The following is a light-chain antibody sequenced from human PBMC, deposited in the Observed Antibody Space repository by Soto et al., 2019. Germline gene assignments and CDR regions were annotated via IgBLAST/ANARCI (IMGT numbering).Light chain of an antibody. CDR3: QQIYSIPLT. J-gene: IGKJ1*01. CDR2: AGS. Sequence: IQVPISPFSVSATSRDIVTITFRASQTIDSWLAWYQQKPGKAPKLLIFAGSRLHSGVPPRFSGSGSGTDFTLTISSLQPEDFATYYCQQIYSIPLTFGHGTKVDIK. V-gene: IGKV1-39*01. CDR1: QTIDSW.